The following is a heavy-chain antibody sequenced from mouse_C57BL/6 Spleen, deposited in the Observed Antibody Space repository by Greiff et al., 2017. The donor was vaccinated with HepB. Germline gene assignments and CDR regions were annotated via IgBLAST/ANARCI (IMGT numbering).Heavy chain of an antibody. Sequence: EVKLVESGGGLVKPGGSLKLSCAASGFTFSSYALSWVRQTPEKRLEWVATISDGGSYTYYPDNVKCRFTISRDNAKNNLYLQMSHLKSEDTAMYYCARDRTGHFDYWGQGTTLTVSS. D-gene: IGHD4-1*01. CDR1: GFTFSSYA. J-gene: IGHJ2*01. CDR2: ISDGGSYT. V-gene: IGHV5-4*01. CDR3: ARDRTGHFDY.